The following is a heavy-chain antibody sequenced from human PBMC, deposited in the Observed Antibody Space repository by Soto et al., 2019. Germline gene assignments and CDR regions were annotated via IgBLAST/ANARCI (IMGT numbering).Heavy chain of an antibody. V-gene: IGHV5-10-1*01. D-gene: IGHD6-19*01. Sequence: PGESLKISCKGSGYSFTSYWISWVRQMPGKGLEWMGRIDPSDSYTNYSPSFQGHVTISADKSISTAYLQWSSLKASDTAMYYCARHSKRGLLSGWYPYGMDVWGQGTTVTASS. CDR2: IDPSDSYT. J-gene: IGHJ6*02. CDR3: ARHSKRGLLSGWYPYGMDV. CDR1: GYSFTSYW.